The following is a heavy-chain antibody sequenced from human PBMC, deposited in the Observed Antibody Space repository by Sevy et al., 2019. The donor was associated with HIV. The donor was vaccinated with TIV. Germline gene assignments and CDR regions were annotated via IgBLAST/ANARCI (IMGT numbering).Heavy chain of an antibody. J-gene: IGHJ4*02. CDR2: MNQDGSEQ. D-gene: IGHD5-18*01. V-gene: IGHV3-7*01. Sequence: GGSLRLSCAASGFTLSTYWMSWVRQAPGKGLEWVATMNQDGSEQYYVDSVKGRLTISRDNAQNSLYLQMNSLRAEDTAVYYCVREGVGGFSYSLDCWGQGTLVTVSS. CDR1: GFTLSTYW. CDR3: VREGVGGFSYSLDC.